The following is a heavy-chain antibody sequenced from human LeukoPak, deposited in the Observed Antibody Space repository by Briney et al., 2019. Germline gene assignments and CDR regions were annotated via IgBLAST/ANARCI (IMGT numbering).Heavy chain of an antibody. D-gene: IGHD2-15*01. CDR3: AKSRHCSGGSCYSGFGFDP. CDR2: ISYDGSNK. Sequence: GGSLRLSCAASGFTFSSYAMHWVRQAPGKGLEWVAVISYDGSNKYYADSVKGRFTISRDNSKNTLYLQMNSLRAEDTAVYYCAKSRHCSGGSCYSGFGFDPWGQGTLVTVSS. CDR1: GFTFSSYA. V-gene: IGHV3-30*18. J-gene: IGHJ5*02.